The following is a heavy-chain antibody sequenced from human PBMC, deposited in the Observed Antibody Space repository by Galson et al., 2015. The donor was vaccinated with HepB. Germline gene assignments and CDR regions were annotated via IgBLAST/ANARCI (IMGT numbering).Heavy chain of an antibody. CDR1: GGSISSGGYY. CDR3: ARGLSWYVGFDY. Sequence: TLSLTCTVSGGSISSGGYYWSWIRQHPGKGLEWIGYIYYSGSTYYNPSLKSRVTMSVDTSKNQFSLKLSSVTAADTAVYYCARGLSWYVGFDYWGQGTPVIVSS. J-gene: IGHJ4*02. CDR2: IYYSGST. D-gene: IGHD6-13*01. V-gene: IGHV4-31*03.